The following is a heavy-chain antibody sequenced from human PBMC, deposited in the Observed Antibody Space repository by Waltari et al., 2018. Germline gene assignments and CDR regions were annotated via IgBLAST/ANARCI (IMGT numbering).Heavy chain of an antibody. D-gene: IGHD6-13*01. J-gene: IGHJ4*02. Sequence: EVQVVESGGGLVQPGGSLKLSCATSGFTFSGSTIHWVLQTSGKGLEWIGRIRSKPNNYATRYTASVEGRFTISRDDSENTAYLQMSSLMTEDTAVYYCTGGAVTGTDFWGQGTLVTVSS. CDR3: TGGAVTGTDF. V-gene: IGHV3-73*01. CDR2: IRSKPNNYAT. CDR1: GFTFSGST.